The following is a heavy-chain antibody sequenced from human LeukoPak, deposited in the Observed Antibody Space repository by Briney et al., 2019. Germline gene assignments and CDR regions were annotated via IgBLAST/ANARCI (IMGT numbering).Heavy chain of an antibody. D-gene: IGHD3-3*01. CDR2: ISSSGSTI. CDR1: GFTFSSYE. V-gene: IGHV3-48*03. Sequence: GGSLRLSCAASGFTFSSYEMNWVRQAPGKGLEWVSYISSSGSTIYYADSVKGRFTISRDNAKNSLYLQMNSLRAEDTAVYYCARKSEWYDWFDPWGQGTLVTVFS. CDR3: ARKSEWYDWFDP. J-gene: IGHJ5*02.